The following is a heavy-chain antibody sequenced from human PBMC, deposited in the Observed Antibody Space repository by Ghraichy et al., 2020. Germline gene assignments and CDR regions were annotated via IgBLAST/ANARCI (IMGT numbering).Heavy chain of an antibody. CDR2: ISGSGGST. V-gene: IGHV3-23*01. CDR3: AKVEYSTPGNYFDY. CDR1: GFSFSSYV. D-gene: IGHD6-13*01. Sequence: GGSLRLSCAVSGFSFSSYVMSWVRQAPGKGLEWVSGISGSGGSTYYADSVRGRFTISRDNSKNSLGLQMSSLRAEDTAVYFCAKVEYSTPGNYFDYWGQGTLVTVSS. J-gene: IGHJ4*02.